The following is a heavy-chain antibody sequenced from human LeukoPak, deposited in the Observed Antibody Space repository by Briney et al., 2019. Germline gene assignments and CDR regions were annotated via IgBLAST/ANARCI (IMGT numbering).Heavy chain of an antibody. CDR2: VHYSGST. CDR1: GGSITYYY. Sequence: XETLXLTCTVSGGSITYYYWSWIRQPPGKGLEWIGYVHYSGSTNYNPSLKSRVTVSVDTSKNQFSLKLSSVTAADAAVYYCARDLGQLYDYWGQGTLVTVSS. V-gene: IGHV4-59*12. J-gene: IGHJ4*02. D-gene: IGHD5-18*01. CDR3: ARDLGQLYDY.